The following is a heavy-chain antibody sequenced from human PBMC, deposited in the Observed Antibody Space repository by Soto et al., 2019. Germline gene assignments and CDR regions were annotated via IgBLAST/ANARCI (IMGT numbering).Heavy chain of an antibody. CDR1: GFTFSSYG. D-gene: IGHD3-3*01. V-gene: IGHV3-30*18. CDR3: AKGGRFWYGGNAFDI. CDR2: ISYDGSNK. Sequence: GGSLRLSCAASGFTFSSYGMHWVRQAPGKGLEWVAVISYDGSNKYYADSVKGRFTISRDNSKNTLYLQMNSLRAEDTAVYYCAKGGRFWYGGNAFDIWGQGTMVTVSS. J-gene: IGHJ3*02.